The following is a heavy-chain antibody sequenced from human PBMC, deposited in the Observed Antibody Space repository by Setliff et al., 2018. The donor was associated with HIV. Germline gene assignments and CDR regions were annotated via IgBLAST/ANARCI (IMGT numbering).Heavy chain of an antibody. CDR1: GGSMSSHY. CDR3: ARGSGYDSYYYYYMDV. CDR2: IYYTGST. J-gene: IGHJ6*03. D-gene: IGHD5-12*01. Sequence: PSETLSLTCTVSGGSMSSHYWSWIRQPPGKGLEWIGYIYYTGSTNYNPSLKSRVTISVDTSKTQFSLKLSSVTAAYTAVYYCARGSGYDSYYYYYMDVWGKGTTVTVSS. V-gene: IGHV4-59*11.